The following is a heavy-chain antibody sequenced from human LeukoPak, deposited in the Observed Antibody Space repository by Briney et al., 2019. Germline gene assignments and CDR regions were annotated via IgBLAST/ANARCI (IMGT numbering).Heavy chain of an antibody. D-gene: IGHD1-1*01. Sequence: SETLSLTCAVSGYSISSGYYWGWVRQPPGKGLEWIGSIYHSGSTYYNPSLKSRVTISVDTSKNQFSLKLSSVTAADTAVYYCARHDRGQTTRYWGQGTLVTVSS. CDR2: IYHSGST. CDR3: ARHDRGQTTRY. V-gene: IGHV4-38-2*01. J-gene: IGHJ4*02. CDR1: GYSISSGYY.